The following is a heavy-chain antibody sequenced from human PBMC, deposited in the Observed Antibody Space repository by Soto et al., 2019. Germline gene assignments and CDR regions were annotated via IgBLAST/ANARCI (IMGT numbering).Heavy chain of an antibody. Sequence: GASVKGSCKGSGGTFSRYAISWVRQAPGQGREWRGGITPIFGRANYEQKFQGRVTITADESTSTAYMELSSLRSEDTAVYYCAQPRIAAAGKASFDYWGQGTLVTVSS. V-gene: IGHV1-69*13. D-gene: IGHD6-13*01. CDR3: AQPRIAAAGKASFDY. J-gene: IGHJ4*02. CDR1: GGTFSRYA. CDR2: ITPIFGRA.